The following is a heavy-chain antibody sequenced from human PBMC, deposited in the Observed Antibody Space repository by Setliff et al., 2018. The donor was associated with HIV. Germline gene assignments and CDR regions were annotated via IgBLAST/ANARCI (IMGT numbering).Heavy chain of an antibody. J-gene: IGHJ4*02. Sequence: GESLKISCKASGYSFTNYWVGWVRQMPANGLEWMGLIWPDDSDTIYSPSFQGQVTMSADKSISTAYLQWSSLKAPDTAMYYCAGLSKYYDFWTPDSWGQGTLVTVSS. D-gene: IGHD3-3*01. CDR1: GYSFTNYW. CDR2: IWPDDSDT. CDR3: AGLSKYYDFWTPDS. V-gene: IGHV5-51*01.